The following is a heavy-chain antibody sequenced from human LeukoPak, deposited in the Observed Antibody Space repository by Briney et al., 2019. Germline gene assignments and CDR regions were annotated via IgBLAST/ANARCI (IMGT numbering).Heavy chain of an antibody. Sequence: GGSLRLSCEVSGVTFPNTWMNWVRQTPGKGLEWVGRIKSRIDGGTADYAAPVKGRFTISRIDTRNTLYLQMNSLKTEDTALYYCTTDVKIVLVTYFQDWGQGTLVTVSS. V-gene: IGHV3-15*01. CDR2: IKSRIDGGTA. CDR1: GVTFPNTW. CDR3: TTDVKIVLVTYFQD. J-gene: IGHJ1*01. D-gene: IGHD1-26*01.